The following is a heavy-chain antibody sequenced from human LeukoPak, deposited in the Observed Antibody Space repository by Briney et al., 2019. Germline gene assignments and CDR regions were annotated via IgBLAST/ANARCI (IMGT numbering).Heavy chain of an antibody. CDR2: INPNSGGT. Sequence: GASVKVSCKASGHTFTGYYMHWVRQAPGQGLEWMGWINPNSGGTNYAQKFQGRVTMTRDTSISTAYMELSRLRSDDTAVYYCARDCGDWDAFDIWGQGTMVTVSS. CDR1: GHTFTGYY. D-gene: IGHD2-21*02. V-gene: IGHV1-2*02. J-gene: IGHJ3*02. CDR3: ARDCGDWDAFDI.